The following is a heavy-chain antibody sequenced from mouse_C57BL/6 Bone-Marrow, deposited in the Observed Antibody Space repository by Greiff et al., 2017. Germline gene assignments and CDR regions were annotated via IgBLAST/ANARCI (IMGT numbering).Heavy chain of an antibody. D-gene: IGHD2-13*01. Sequence: QVHVKQPGAELVMPGASVKLSCKASGYTFTSYWMHWVKQRPGQGLEWIGEIDPSDSYTNYNQKFKGKSTLTVDKSSSTAYMQLSSLTSEDSAVYYCARSGGLFAYWGQGTLVTVSA. J-gene: IGHJ3*01. CDR3: ARSGGLFAY. CDR1: GYTFTSYW. V-gene: IGHV1-69*01. CDR2: IDPSDSYT.